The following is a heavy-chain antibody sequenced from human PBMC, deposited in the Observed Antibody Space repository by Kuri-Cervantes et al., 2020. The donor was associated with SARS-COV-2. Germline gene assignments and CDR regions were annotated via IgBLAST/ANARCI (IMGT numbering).Heavy chain of an antibody. D-gene: IGHD4-11*01. CDR1: GFTFSSYW. J-gene: IGHJ4*02. V-gene: IGHV3-74*01. CDR3: ARTDYSISIDY. CDR2: INSDGSST. Sequence: GGSLRLSCAASGFTFSSYWMHWVRQAPGKGLVWVSRINSDGSSTSYADSVKGRFTISRDNAKNTLYLQMNSLRAEDTAVYYCARTDYSISIDYWGQGTLVTVSS.